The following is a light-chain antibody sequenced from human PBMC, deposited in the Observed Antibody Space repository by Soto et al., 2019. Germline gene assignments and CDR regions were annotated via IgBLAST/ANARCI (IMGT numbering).Light chain of an antibody. CDR2: GAS. V-gene: IGKV3-20*01. J-gene: IGKJ1*01. CDR1: QAVSSNY. Sequence: ALTQSPGTLSSSPGERATLSCRASQAVSSNYLAWYQQKPGQAPRLLISGASGRATGVPDRFSGSGSGTDFTLTIDRRESEDFAVYFCQQYGDLPWTFGQGTKVDIK. CDR3: QQYGDLPWT.